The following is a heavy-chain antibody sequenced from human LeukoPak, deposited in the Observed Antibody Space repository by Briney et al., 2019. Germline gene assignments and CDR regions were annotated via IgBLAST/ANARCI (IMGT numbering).Heavy chain of an antibody. Sequence: ASVKVSCKASGYTFTGYYMHWVRQAPGQGLEWMGRINSNSGGTNYAQKFQGRVTMTRDTSISTAYMELSRLRSDDTAVYYCARGSEGFWSGYGELDYWGQGTLVTVSS. V-gene: IGHV1-2*06. D-gene: IGHD3-3*01. CDR1: GYTFTGYY. J-gene: IGHJ4*02. CDR3: ARGSEGFWSGYGELDY. CDR2: INSNSGGT.